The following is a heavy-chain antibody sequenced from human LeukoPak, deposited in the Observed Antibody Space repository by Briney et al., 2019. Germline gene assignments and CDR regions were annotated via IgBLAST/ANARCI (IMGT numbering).Heavy chain of an antibody. J-gene: IGHJ4*02. CDR3: ARGDYRLAPLDY. CDR1: GGSISSYY. Sequence: PSETLSLTCTVSGGSISSYYWSWIRQPPGKGLEWIGYIYYSGSTNYNPSLKSRVTISVDTSKNQFSLKLSSVTAADTAVYYCARGDYRLAPLDYWGQGTLVTVSS. CDR2: IYYSGST. V-gene: IGHV4-59*01. D-gene: IGHD4-11*01.